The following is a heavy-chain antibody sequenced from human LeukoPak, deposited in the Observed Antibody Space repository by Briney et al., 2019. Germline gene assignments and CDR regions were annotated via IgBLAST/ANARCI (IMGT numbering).Heavy chain of an antibody. CDR1: GGSFSGYY. Sequence: SETLSLTCAVYGGSFSGYYWSWIRQPPGKGLEWIGEINHSGSTNYNPSLKCRVTISVDTSKNQFSLKLSSVTAADTAVYYCARGPPNWGYDYWGPGTLVTVSS. D-gene: IGHD7-27*01. V-gene: IGHV4-34*01. CDR2: INHSGST. CDR3: ARGPPNWGYDY. J-gene: IGHJ4*02.